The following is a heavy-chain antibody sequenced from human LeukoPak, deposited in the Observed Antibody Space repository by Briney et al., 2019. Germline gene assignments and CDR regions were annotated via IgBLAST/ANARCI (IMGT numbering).Heavy chain of an antibody. D-gene: IGHD6-13*01. J-gene: IGHJ4*02. Sequence: GASVKVSCKASGYTFTSYYMHWVRQAPGQGLEWMGIINPSGGSTSYAQKFQGRVTITTDESTSTAYMELSSLRSEDTAVYYCARGGQQPNYWGQGTLVTVSS. CDR2: INPSGGST. CDR3: ARGGQQPNY. CDR1: GYTFTSYY. V-gene: IGHV1-46*01.